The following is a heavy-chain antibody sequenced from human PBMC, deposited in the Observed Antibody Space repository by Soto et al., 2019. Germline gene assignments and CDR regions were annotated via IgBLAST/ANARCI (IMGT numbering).Heavy chain of an antibody. CDR1: GFTFSDYY. Sequence: QVQLVESGGGLVKPGGSLRLTCAASGFTFSDYYMSWIRQGPGKGLEWLSYTSNTGYSIFYADSVKGRFTISRDNARTSLYLQMNSLRAEDTAVYYCARGGKLELSGYFDYWGHGTLVTVSS. V-gene: IGHV3-11*01. J-gene: IGHJ4*01. CDR2: TSNTGYSI. D-gene: IGHD1-7*01. CDR3: ARGGKLELSGYFDY.